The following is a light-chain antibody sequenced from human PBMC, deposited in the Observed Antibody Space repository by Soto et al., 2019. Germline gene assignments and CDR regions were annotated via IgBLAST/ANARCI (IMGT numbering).Light chain of an antibody. Sequence: IQMTQSPISLSASVGDGVTMTCRASHSIMTYLNWYQLKPGKPPRLXSYAASSLQSGVPSRFSGSGSGTEFTLTITNLQPEDFATYSCQQSYNSPQTFGQGTKVDIK. J-gene: IGKJ1*01. CDR3: QQSYNSPQT. CDR2: AAS. V-gene: IGKV1-39*01. CDR1: HSIMTY.